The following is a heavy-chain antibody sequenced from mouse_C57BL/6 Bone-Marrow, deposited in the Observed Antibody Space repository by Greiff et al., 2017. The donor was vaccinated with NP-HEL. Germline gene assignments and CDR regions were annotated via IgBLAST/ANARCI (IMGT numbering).Heavy chain of an antibody. V-gene: IGHV1-50*01. CDR1: GYTFTSYW. CDR2: IDPSDSYT. CDR3: ANEGMDY. Sequence: QVQLKQPGAELVKPGASVKLSCKASGYTFTSYWMQWVKQRPGQGLEWIGEIDPSDSYTNYNQKFMGKATLTVDTSSSTAYMQLSSLTSEDSAVYYCANEGMDYWGQGTSVTVSS. J-gene: IGHJ4*01.